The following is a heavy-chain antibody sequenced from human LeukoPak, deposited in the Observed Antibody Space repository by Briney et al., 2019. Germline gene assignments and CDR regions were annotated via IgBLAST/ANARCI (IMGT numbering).Heavy chain of an antibody. V-gene: IGHV3-48*03. CDR2: ISSSGSTI. J-gene: IGHJ4*02. D-gene: IGHD3-22*01. CDR1: GFTFSSYE. Sequence: GGSLRLSCAASGFTFSSYEMNWVRQAPGKGLYWVSYISSSGSTIYYADSVKGRFTISRDNAKDSLYLQMNSLRAEDTAVYYCARSLRRYYYDSSGYYGNFDYWGQGTLVTVSS. CDR3: ARSLRRYYYDSSGYYGNFDY.